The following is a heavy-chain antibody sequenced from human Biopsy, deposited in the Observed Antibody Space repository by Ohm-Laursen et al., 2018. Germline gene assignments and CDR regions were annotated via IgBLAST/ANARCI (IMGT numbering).Heavy chain of an antibody. J-gene: IGHJ4*02. V-gene: IGHV4-34*08. D-gene: IGHD2-15*01. CDR2: INQAGTT. CDR1: GKTFSDYQ. Sequence: VTLSLTCAVFGKTFSDYQWSWIRQPPGKGREWIGQINQAGTTNYNPALKSRVSISADASKDEFSLRLTSVAAADTAVYLCGNEVHGRDYWGLGAQVTVSS. CDR3: GNEVHGRDY.